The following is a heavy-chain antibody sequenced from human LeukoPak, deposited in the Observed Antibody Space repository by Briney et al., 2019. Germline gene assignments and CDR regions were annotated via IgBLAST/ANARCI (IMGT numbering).Heavy chain of an antibody. J-gene: IGHJ4*02. CDR1: SGNS. D-gene: IGHD2-8*01. CDR3: ARRYCNSGICYFYDY. CDR2: VFQDGNT. Sequence: SETLSLTCAVSSGNSWDWMRQPPGKGLQWIGSVFQDGNTYYSPSLKSRVIISLDTSKNQFSLKLISVTAADTAVYYCARRYCNSGICYFYDYWGQGTLVTVSS. V-gene: IGHV4-38-2*01.